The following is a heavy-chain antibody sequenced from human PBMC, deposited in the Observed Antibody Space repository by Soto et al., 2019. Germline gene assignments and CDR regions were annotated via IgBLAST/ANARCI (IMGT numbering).Heavy chain of an antibody. J-gene: IGHJ4*02. CDR3: GRQVFATIGENYFDN. Sequence: SETLSLTCTVSGDSIFGSSYFWSWFRQPPRKGLEGIGSINYSGNIYYNPSLTCRMTISVETSKYHFSLVLSSVTPSDTAVYFCGRQVFATIGENYFDNWGQGTLVTVSS. CDR2: INYSGNI. CDR1: GDSIFGSSYF. D-gene: IGHD1-26*01. V-gene: IGHV4-39*01.